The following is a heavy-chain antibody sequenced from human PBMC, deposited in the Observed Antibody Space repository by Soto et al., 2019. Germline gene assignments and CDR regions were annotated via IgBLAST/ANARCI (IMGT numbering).Heavy chain of an antibody. J-gene: IGHJ5*02. D-gene: IGHD1-7*01. CDR1: GDSVSSNSAA. Sequence: SQTLSLTCAISGDSVSSNSAAWDWIRQAPSRGLEWLGRTYYRSKWYNDYAGSVKSRITINSDTSKNQFSLKLNSVTPEDTAVYYCARDGLTGTTWEVNWFEPWGQGTMVTVSS. CDR3: ARDGLTGTTWEVNWFEP. CDR2: TYYRSKWYN. V-gene: IGHV6-1*01.